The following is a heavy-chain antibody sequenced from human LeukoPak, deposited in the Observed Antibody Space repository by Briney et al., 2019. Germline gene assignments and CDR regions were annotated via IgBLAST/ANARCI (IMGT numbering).Heavy chain of an antibody. J-gene: IGHJ6*02. Sequence: GRSLRLSCAVSGFTFNTYVMHWVRQAPGTGLDWVAVMSFDGSSKYYVDSVKGRFTISRDNSKNTLYLQMNSLRAEDRAVYYCARDHSISLYYYYVMDVWGQGTTVTVSS. CDR1: GFTFNTYV. CDR2: MSFDGSSK. CDR3: ARDHSISLYYYYVMDV. V-gene: IGHV3-30-3*01. D-gene: IGHD2-2*01.